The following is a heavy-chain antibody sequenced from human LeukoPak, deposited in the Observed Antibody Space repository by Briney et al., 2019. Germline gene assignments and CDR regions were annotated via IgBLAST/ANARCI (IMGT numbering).Heavy chain of an antibody. CDR1: GFTFSSYA. Sequence: GGSLRLSCAASGFTFSSYAMSWVRQAPGKGLEWVSAISGSGGSTYYADSVKGRFTISRDNSKNTLYLQMNSLRAEDTAVYYCARGYCSSTSCFDYWGQGTLVTVSS. D-gene: IGHD2-2*01. J-gene: IGHJ4*02. V-gene: IGHV3-23*01. CDR2: ISGSGGST. CDR3: ARGYCSSTSCFDY.